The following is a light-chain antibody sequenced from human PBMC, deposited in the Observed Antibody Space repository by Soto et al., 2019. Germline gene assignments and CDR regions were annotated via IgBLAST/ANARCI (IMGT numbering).Light chain of an antibody. Sequence: IVLTQSPGTLSSSPGERATLSCRASQSVTTQLAWYQQKPGQAPRLIIHGASSRATGVPDRITGSGSGTDFTLSISRLEPEDFAVYYCQQYDGSTRTFGQGTKVDIK. V-gene: IGKV3-20*01. CDR1: QSVTTQ. J-gene: IGKJ1*01. CDR3: QQYDGSTRT. CDR2: GAS.